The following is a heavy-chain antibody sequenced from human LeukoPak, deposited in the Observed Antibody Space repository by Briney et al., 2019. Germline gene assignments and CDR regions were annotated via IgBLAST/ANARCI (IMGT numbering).Heavy chain of an antibody. D-gene: IGHD6-19*01. J-gene: IGHJ6*03. V-gene: IGHV1-8*01. CDR1: GYTFTSYD. CDR2: MNPNSGNT. Sequence: ASVKVSCKASGYTFTSYDINWVLQATGQGLEWMGWMNPNSGNTGYAQKFQGRVTMTRNTSISTAYMELSSLRSEDTAVYYCARGSGGVAVAGNGFLSYYYYMDVWGKGTTVTVSS. CDR3: ARGSGGVAVAGNGFLSYYYYMDV.